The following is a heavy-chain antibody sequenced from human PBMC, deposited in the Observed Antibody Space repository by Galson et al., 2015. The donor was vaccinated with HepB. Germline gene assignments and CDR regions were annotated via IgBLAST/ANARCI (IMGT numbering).Heavy chain of an antibody. CDR3: ARVSVAASDDY. CDR1: GFTFSSYS. Sequence: SLRLSCAASGFTFSSYSMNWVRQAPGKGLEWVSYISSTSSAIYYADSVKGRFTISRDNAENSLYLQMNSLRAEDTAVYYCARVSVAASDDYWGQGTLVTVSS. J-gene: IGHJ4*02. V-gene: IGHV3-48*04. D-gene: IGHD6-19*01. CDR2: ISSTSSAI.